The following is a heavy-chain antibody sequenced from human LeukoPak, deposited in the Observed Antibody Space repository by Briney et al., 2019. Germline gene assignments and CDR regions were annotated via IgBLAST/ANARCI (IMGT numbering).Heavy chain of an antibody. Sequence: ASVKVSCKASGYTFTGYYMHWVRQAPGQGLEWMGRINPNSGGTNYAQKFQGRVTMTRDTSISTAYMELSRLRSDDTAVYHCAGVVDTVFDYWGQGTLVTVSS. D-gene: IGHD5-18*01. CDR2: INPNSGGT. J-gene: IGHJ4*02. CDR1: GYTFTGYY. V-gene: IGHV1-2*06. CDR3: AGVVDTVFDY.